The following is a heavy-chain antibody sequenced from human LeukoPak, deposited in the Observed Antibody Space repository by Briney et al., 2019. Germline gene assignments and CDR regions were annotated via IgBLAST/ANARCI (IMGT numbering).Heavy chain of an antibody. D-gene: IGHD3-22*01. V-gene: IGHV3-53*01. CDR2: IYSGDST. J-gene: IGHJ3*02. CDR1: GFTVSSNY. CDR3: ARWLSDAFDM. Sequence: GGSLRLSCAGSGFTVSSNYMSWVRQAPGKGLEWVSIIYSGDSTYYADSVKGRSTISRDNSKNTLYLQMNSLRAEDTAVYYCARWLSDAFDMWGQGTMVTVSS.